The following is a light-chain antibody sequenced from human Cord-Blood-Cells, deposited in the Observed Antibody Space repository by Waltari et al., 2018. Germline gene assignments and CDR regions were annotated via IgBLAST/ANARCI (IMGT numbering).Light chain of an antibody. Sequence: QSALTQPASVSGSPGQSITISCTGTSSDVGGYNYVSWYQQHPGKAPKRMIYDVSNRPSGVSNRLSGSKSGNTASLTIAGLQAEDEADYYCSSYTSSSTWVFGGGTKLTV. V-gene: IGLV2-14*01. CDR1: SSDVGGYNY. J-gene: IGLJ3*02. CDR2: DVS. CDR3: SSYTSSSTWV.